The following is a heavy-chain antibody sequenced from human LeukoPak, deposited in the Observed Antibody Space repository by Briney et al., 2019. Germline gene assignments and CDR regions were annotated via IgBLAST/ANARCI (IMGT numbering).Heavy chain of an antibody. J-gene: IGHJ4*02. CDR3: ARVTGYMIEDYFDY. V-gene: IGHV4-59*01. CDR1: GGSISSYY. Sequence: SETLSLTCTVSGGSISSYYWSWIRQPPGKGLEWIGYIYYSGSTNYNPSLKSRVTISVDTSKNQFSLRLSSMTAADTAVYYCARVTGYMIEDYFDYWGQGTPVTVSS. CDR2: IYYSGST. D-gene: IGHD3-22*01.